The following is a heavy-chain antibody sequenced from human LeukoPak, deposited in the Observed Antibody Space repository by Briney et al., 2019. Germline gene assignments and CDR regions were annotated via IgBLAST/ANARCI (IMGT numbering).Heavy chain of an antibody. CDR1: GFTFSSYG. J-gene: IGHJ6*03. CDR2: ISSSSSTI. CDR3: ARDKGTMVQGVIIGGPPYYMDV. D-gene: IGHD3-10*01. V-gene: IGHV3-48*02. Sequence: GSLRLSCAASGFTFSSYGMRWVRQAPGKGLEWVSYISSSSSTIYYADSVKGRFAISRDNAKNSLYLQMNSLRDEDTAVYYCARDKGTMVQGVIIGGPPYYMDVWGKGTTVTVSS.